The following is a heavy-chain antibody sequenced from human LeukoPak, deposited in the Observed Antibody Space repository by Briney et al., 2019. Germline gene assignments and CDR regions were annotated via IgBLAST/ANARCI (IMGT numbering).Heavy chain of an antibody. CDR2: FDPEDGET. V-gene: IGHV1-24*01. CDR1: GYTLTELS. CDR3: ARSRVRGSPHPNAFDI. J-gene: IGHJ3*02. D-gene: IGHD3-10*01. Sequence: ASVKVSCKVSGYTLTELSMHWVRQAPGKGLEWMGGFDPEDGETIYAQKFQGRVTMTEDTSTDTAYMELSSLRSEDTAVYYCARSRVRGSPHPNAFDIWGQGTKVTVSS.